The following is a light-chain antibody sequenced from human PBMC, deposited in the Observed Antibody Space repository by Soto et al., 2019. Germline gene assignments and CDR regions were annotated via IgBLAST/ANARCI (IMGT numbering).Light chain of an antibody. J-gene: IGLJ1*01. CDR3: SSYTSSSTYV. CDR1: SSDVGSYNR. V-gene: IGLV2-18*02. CDR2: EVS. Sequence: QSALTQPPSVSGSPGQSVTISCTGTSSDVGSYNRVSWYQQPPGTAPKLMISEVSHRPSGVPDRFSGSKSGNTASLTISGLQAEDEADYYCSSYTSSSTYVFGTGTKVTVL.